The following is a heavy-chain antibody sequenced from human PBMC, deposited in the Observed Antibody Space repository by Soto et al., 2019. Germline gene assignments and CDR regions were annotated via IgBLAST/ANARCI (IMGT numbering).Heavy chain of an antibody. J-gene: IGHJ4*01. CDR1: DGPIGTYS. CDR2: VYFTGTT. V-gene: IGHV4-59*01. D-gene: IGHD6-25*01. CDR3: ARVKRSGLPGRKYYFDN. Sequence: QVHLQESGPALVKPSETLSPTSTVSDGPIGTYSCSWIRQSPGKGLKCIGYVYFTGTTIFNPSLKSRVTMSVDTPNKQFSLRLTSVTAADTAVYYCARVKRSGLPGRKYYFDNWGRGTRVTVSS.